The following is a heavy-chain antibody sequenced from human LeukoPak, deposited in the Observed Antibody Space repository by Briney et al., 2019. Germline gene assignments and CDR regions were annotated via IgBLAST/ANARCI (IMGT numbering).Heavy chain of an antibody. CDR3: ARVVWFGDFEDFDY. V-gene: IGHV7-4-1*02. Sequence: ASVTVSCTASGYTFTSYAMYWVRQAPGQGLEWMGWINTNTGNPTYAQGFTGRFVFSLDTSVSTAYLQISSLKAEDTAVYYCARVVWFGDFEDFDYWGQGTLVTVSS. CDR2: INTNTGNP. CDR1: GYTFTSYA. J-gene: IGHJ4*02. D-gene: IGHD3-10*01.